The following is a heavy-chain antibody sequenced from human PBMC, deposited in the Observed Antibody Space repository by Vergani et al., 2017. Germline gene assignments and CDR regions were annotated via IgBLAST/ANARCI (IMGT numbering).Heavy chain of an antibody. V-gene: IGHV3-66*02. CDR1: GFTVSSNY. CDR2: IYSGGST. J-gene: IGHJ4*02. D-gene: IGHD1-26*01. CDR3: ASGSYYPVGDY. Sequence: EVQLVESGGGLVQPGGSLRLSCAASGFTVSSNYMSWVRQAPGEGLEWVSVIYSGGSTYYADSVKGRFTISRDNSKNTLYLQMNSLRAEDTAVYYCASGSYYPVGDYWGQGTLVIVSS.